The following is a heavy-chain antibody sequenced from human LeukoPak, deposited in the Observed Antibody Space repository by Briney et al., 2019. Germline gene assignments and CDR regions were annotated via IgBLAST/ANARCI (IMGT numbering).Heavy chain of an antibody. CDR3: AKDLRGMVVAANFDY. D-gene: IGHD2-15*01. J-gene: IGHJ4*02. V-gene: IGHV3-23*01. CDR1: GFTFSSYA. CDR2: ISGSGGST. Sequence: GGSLRLSCAASGFTFSSYAMSWVRQAPGKGLEWVSAISGSGGSTYYADSVKGRFTISRDNSKNTLYLQMNSLRAEDTAVFYCAKDLRGMVVAANFDYWGQGTLVTVSS.